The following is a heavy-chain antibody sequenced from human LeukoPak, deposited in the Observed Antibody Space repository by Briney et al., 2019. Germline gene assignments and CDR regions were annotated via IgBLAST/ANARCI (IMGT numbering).Heavy chain of an antibody. V-gene: IGHV3-74*01. CDR3: AKDRMATPEGYFDY. D-gene: IGHD5-24*01. Sequence: PGGSLRLSCVASGFTFSSYWMHWVRQDPRKGLVWVSRINGDGRNINYADSVRGRFTISRDNSKNTLYLQMNSLRAEDTAVYYCAKDRMATPEGYFDYWGQGTLVTVSS. CDR2: INGDGRNI. J-gene: IGHJ4*02. CDR1: GFTFSSYW.